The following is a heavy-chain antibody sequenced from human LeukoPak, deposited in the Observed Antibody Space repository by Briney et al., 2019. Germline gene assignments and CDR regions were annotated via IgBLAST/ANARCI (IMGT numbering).Heavy chain of an antibody. CDR3: ARVGPSGSYYEY. V-gene: IGHV1-2*02. CDR1: GYTFTGYY. Sequence: EPSVKVSCKASGYTFTGYYMHWVRQAPGQGLEWMGWIIHNSRGTNYAQKFQGRVNMTRDTYISTAYMELSRLRSDDTAVYYCARVGPSGSYYEYWGQGTLVTVSS. J-gene: IGHJ4*02. D-gene: IGHD1-26*01. CDR2: IIHNSRGT.